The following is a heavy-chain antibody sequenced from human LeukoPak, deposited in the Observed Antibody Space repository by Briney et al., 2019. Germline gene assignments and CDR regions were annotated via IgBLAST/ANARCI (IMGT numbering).Heavy chain of an antibody. CDR3: AKGRRDSCYTDNDY. D-gene: IGHD2-2*02. V-gene: IGHV3-23*01. Sequence: GASLRLSCAASGFTFSSSAMNWVRQAPGKGLEWVSVICGSEDTTNYADSVKGRFTISRDNSKNTPYLQMNSLRAEDTALYYCAKGRRDSCYTDNDYWGQGTLVTVSS. CDR2: ICGSEDTT. J-gene: IGHJ4*02. CDR1: GFTFSSSA.